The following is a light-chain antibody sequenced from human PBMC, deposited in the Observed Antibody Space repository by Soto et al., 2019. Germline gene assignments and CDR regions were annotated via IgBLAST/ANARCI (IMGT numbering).Light chain of an antibody. J-gene: IGKJ4*01. CDR1: QSISNW. CDR2: DVS. CDR3: QQYDNLPLT. Sequence: DIQMTQSPSTLSASVGDRVTITCRASQSISNWLAWYQQKPGKAPTLLIYDVSRLESGVPSRFSGSGSGTDFTFTISSLQPEDIATYYCQQYDNLPLTFGGGTKVDIK. V-gene: IGKV1-5*01.